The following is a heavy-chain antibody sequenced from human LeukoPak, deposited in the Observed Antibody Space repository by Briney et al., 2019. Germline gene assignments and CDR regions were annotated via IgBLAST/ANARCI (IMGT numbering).Heavy chain of an antibody. J-gene: IGHJ4*02. CDR3: ARGGVIAVAGTLDY. CDR2: IYYSGST. D-gene: IGHD6-19*01. Sequence: SETLSLTCTVSGGSISSYYWSWIRQPPGKGLEWIGYIYYSGSTNYNPSLKSRVTISVDTSKNQFSLKLSSVTAADTAVYYCARGGVIAVAGTLDYWGQGNLVTVSS. V-gene: IGHV4-59*08. CDR1: GGSISSYY.